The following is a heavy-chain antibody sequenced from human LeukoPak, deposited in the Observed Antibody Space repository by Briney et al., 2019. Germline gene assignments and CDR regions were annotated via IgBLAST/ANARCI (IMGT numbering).Heavy chain of an antibody. CDR3: AKESGYAPPGWFDP. D-gene: IGHD2-2*01. CDR1: GFTFSNYA. Sequence: GGSLRLSCAASGFTFSNYAMSWVRPAPGKGLEWVPPIRGTGGITYYAESVKGRFTISRDNSKNTLYLQMNSLRVEDTAAYYCAKESGYAPPGWFDPWGQGTLVTVSS. V-gene: IGHV3-23*01. J-gene: IGHJ5*02. CDR2: IRGTGGIT.